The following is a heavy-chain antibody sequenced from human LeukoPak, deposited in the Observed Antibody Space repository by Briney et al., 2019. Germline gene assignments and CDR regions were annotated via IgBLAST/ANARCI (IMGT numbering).Heavy chain of an antibody. Sequence: PSETLSLTCTVSGGSISSYYWSWIRQPPGKGLEWIGYIYYSGSTNYNPSLKSRVTISVDTSKNQFSLKLSSVTAADTAVYYCARDGGMGALDHWGQGTLVTVSS. J-gene: IGHJ4*02. CDR1: GGSISSYY. V-gene: IGHV4-59*01. CDR3: ARDGGMGALDH. D-gene: IGHD1-26*01. CDR2: IYYSGST.